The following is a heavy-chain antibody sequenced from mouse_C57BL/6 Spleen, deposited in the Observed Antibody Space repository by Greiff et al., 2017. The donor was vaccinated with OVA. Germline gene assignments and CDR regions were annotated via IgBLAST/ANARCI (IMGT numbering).Heavy chain of an antibody. V-gene: IGHV1-55*01. J-gene: IGHJ2*01. D-gene: IGHD2-5*01. CDR2: IYPGSGST. CDR3: AAYYSNYGLYHFDY. CDR1: GYTFTSYW. Sequence: VQLQQPGAELVKPGASVKMSCKASGYTFTSYWITWVKQRPGQGLEWIGDIYPGSGSTNYNEKFKSKATLTVDTSSSTAYMQLSSLTSEDSAVYYCAAYYSNYGLYHFDYWGQGTTLTVSS.